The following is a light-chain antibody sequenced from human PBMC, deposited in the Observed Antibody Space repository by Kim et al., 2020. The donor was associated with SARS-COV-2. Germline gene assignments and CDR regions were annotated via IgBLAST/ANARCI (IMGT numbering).Light chain of an antibody. CDR2: EAS. CDR3: LQYSDWWT. V-gene: IGKV3-15*01. CDR1: QSVDSN. Sequence: ARLSGSRRANQSVDSNLAGDQQQPGQAPRLLIYEASSRAIGVPARLSGNGSGTQFSLTIGSLQREEAAVYYCLQYSDWWTFGQGTKVDIK. J-gene: IGKJ1*01.